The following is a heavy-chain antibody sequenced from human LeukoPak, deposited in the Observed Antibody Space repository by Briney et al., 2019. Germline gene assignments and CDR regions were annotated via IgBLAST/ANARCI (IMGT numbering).Heavy chain of an antibody. J-gene: IGHJ4*02. Sequence: GGSLRLSCSVSGFAFSTYVMHWVRQAPGKGLEYVSAISSNGDNTYYADSVKGRFTISRDSSKNTLYLQMSSLRADDTAVYYCVRGTGYWGQGTLVTVSS. CDR2: ISSNGDNT. CDR3: VRGTGY. V-gene: IGHV3-64D*06. CDR1: GFAFSTYV.